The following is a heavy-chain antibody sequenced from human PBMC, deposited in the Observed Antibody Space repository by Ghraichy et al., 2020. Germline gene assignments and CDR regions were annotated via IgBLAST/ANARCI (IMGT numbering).Heavy chain of an antibody. Sequence: GGSLRLSCEGSGFSFSDYSMIWVRLTPRKALEWVSYITGSSITIFYTDSVKGRFTISRDNAKNSLYLQMNSLRAEDTAVYYCARLPFPRRAAVVDWYFDLWGRGTLVTVSS. V-gene: IGHV3-48*01. CDR3: ARLPFPRRAAVVDWYFDL. CDR2: ITGSSITI. D-gene: IGHD6-13*01. J-gene: IGHJ2*01. CDR1: GFSFSDYS.